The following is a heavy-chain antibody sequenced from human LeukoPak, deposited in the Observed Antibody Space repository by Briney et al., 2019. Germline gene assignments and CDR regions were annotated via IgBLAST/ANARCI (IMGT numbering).Heavy chain of an antibody. Sequence: SETLSLTCTVSGGSINSHYWSWIRQPPGKGLQWIGDIYYSERTNYNPSLRSRVTISVDTSKNQLSLKLTSVLAADTAMYYCVRRDNTGWNYFDHWGQGILVTVSS. CDR1: GGSINSHY. D-gene: IGHD6-19*01. CDR2: IYYSERT. CDR3: VRRDNTGWNYFDH. J-gene: IGHJ4*02. V-gene: IGHV4-59*08.